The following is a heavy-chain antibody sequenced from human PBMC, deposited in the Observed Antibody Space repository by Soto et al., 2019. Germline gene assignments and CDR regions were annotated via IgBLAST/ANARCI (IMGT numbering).Heavy chain of an antibody. CDR2: ISYDGSNK. CDR1: GFTFSSYG. Sequence: GGSLRLSCAASGFTFSSYGMHWVRQAPGKGLEWVAVISYDGSNKYYADSVKGRFTISRDNSKNTLYLQMNSLRAEDTAVYYCAKATRYDFWSGYYGMDVWGPGPTVPVSS. D-gene: IGHD3-3*01. CDR3: AKATRYDFWSGYYGMDV. V-gene: IGHV3-30*18. J-gene: IGHJ6*02.